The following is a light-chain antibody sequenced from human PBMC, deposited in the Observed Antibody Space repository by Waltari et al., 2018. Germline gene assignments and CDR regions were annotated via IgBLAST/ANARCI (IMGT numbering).Light chain of an antibody. CDR1: QNIGRY. Sequence: EIMLTQSPGTLSLSPGERATLSCRASQNIGRYLVWYQQKPGQAPRLLIYEASRRATGIPDRFSVSGSGTDFSLTISRLEPEDFAVYYCQNHERLPATFGQGTKVEIK. V-gene: IGKV3-20*01. J-gene: IGKJ1*01. CDR3: QNHERLPAT. CDR2: EAS.